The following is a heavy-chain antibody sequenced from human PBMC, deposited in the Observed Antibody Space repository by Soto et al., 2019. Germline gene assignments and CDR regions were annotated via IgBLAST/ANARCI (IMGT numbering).Heavy chain of an antibody. Sequence: PGGSLRLSCAASGFTFSTYWMNWVRQAPGKGLEWVANIKQDGSEKYYVDSVKGRFAISRGNAKDSLFLQMNNLRAEDAAVYYCVRDWSTFWGMDVWGQGTTVTVS. CDR1: GFTFSTYW. CDR2: IKQDGSEK. CDR3: VRDWSTFWGMDV. J-gene: IGHJ6*02. V-gene: IGHV3-7*01.